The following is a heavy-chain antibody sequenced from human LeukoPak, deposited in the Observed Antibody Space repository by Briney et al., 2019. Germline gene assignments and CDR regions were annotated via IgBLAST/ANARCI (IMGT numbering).Heavy chain of an antibody. J-gene: IGHJ3*02. CDR2: ISWNSGSI. V-gene: IGHV3-9*01. CDR1: GFTFDDYA. D-gene: IGHD1-1*01. CDR3: VRDDPGVQQERRLSPFDI. Sequence: GGSLRLSCAASGFTFDDYAMHWVRQAPGKGLEWVSGISWNSGSIGYADSVKGRFTISRDNAKNSLYLQMHSLSVEDTALYYCVRDDPGVQQERRLSPFDIWGQGTMVTVSS.